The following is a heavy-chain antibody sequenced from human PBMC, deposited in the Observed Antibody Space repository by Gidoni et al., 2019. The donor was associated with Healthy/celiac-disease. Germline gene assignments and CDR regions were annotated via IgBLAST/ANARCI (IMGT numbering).Heavy chain of an antibody. CDR3: ASIFSSGWSWGDDFDY. CDR1: GGSISSSSYY. Sequence: QLQLQESGPGLVKPSETLSLTCTVSGGSISSSSYYWGWIRQPPGKGLEWIGSIYYSGSTYYNPSLKSRVTISVDTSKNQFSLKLSSVTAADTAVYYCASIFSSGWSWGDDFDYWGQGTLVTVSS. CDR2: IYYSGST. J-gene: IGHJ4*02. D-gene: IGHD6-19*01. V-gene: IGHV4-39*01.